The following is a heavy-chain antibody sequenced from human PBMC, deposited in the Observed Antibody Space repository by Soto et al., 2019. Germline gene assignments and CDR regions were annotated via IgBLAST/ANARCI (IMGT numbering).Heavy chain of an antibody. CDR2: IYYSGST. CDR3: ARDWNGYYNDAFDI. D-gene: IGHD3-3*01. V-gene: IGHV4-61*01. J-gene: IGHJ3*02. Sequence: PSETLSLTCTVSGGSVSSGSYYWSWIRQPPGKGLGWIGYIYYSGSTNYNPSLKSRVTISVDTSKNQFSLKLSSVTAADTAVYYCARDWNGYYNDAFDIWGQGTMVTVSS. CDR1: GGSVSSGSYY.